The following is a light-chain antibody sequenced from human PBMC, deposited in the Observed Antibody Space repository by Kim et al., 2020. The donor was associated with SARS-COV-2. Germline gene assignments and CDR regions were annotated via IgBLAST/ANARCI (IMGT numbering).Light chain of an antibody. CDR3: AAWDDSLSDPV. CDR2: SNN. Sequence: GQTVTISCSGSSSNIGNNYVYWYQQLPRTAPKLLIYSNNQRPSGVPDRFSGSKSGTSASLAISGLRSEDEADYHCAAWDDSLSDPVFGGGTQLTVL. J-gene: IGLJ3*02. V-gene: IGLV1-47*01. CDR1: SSNIGNNY.